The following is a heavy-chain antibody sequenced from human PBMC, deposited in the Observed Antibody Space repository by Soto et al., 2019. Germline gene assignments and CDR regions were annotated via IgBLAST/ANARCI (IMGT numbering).Heavy chain of an antibody. V-gene: IGHV4-34*01. D-gene: IGHD2-21*01. CDR2: INHSGGT. CDR1: GGSFRGYY. CDR3: ARLWSSNEGSS. J-gene: IGHJ4*02. Sequence: QVRLQQWGAGLLKPSETLALTCAVHGGSFRGYYWSWIRQPPGKGREWIGEINHSGGTNYIPSLKSRVSISVDASKNQFSLQLSSVTAADTAVYYCARLWSSNEGSSWGQGTLVAGSS.